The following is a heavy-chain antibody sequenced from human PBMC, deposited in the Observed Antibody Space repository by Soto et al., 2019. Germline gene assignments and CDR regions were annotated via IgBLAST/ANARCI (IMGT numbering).Heavy chain of an antibody. D-gene: IGHD6-13*01. CDR3: ARDRGGSSWTFDY. CDR1: GGSISSSNW. CDR2: IYHSGST. Sequence: PSETLSLTSAVSGGSISSSNWWSWVRQPPGKGLEWIGEIYHSGSTNYNPSLKSRVTISVDKSKNQFSLKLSSVTAADTAVYYCARDRGGSSWTFDYWGQGTPVTV. V-gene: IGHV4-4*02. J-gene: IGHJ4*02.